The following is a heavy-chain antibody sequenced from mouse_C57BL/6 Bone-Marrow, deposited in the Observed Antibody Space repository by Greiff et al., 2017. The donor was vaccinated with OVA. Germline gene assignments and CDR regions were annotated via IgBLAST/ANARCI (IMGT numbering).Heavy chain of an antibody. J-gene: IGHJ4*01. CDR3: ARFPYGFYAMDY. V-gene: IGHV5-6*01. D-gene: IGHD1-1*02. CDR1: GFTFSSYG. Sequence: DVQLVASGGDLVKPGGSLKLSCAASGFTFSSYGMSWVRQTPDKRLAWVATISSGGSYTYYPDSVKGRFTISRDNAKNTLYLQMSSLKSEDTAMYYCARFPYGFYAMDYWGQGTSVTVSS. CDR2: ISSGGSYT.